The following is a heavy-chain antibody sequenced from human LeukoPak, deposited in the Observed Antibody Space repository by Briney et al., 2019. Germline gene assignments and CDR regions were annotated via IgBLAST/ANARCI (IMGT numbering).Heavy chain of an antibody. CDR3: ARSSSGWYNWFDP. CDR1: GYTFISYD. CDR2: MNPNSGNT. Sequence: ASVKVSCKASGYTFISYDINWVRQAIGQGLEWMGWMNPNSGNTGYAQKFQGRVTITRNTSISTAYMELSSLKSENTAVYYCARSSSGWYNWFDPWGQGTLVTVSS. D-gene: IGHD6-19*01. V-gene: IGHV1-8*01. J-gene: IGHJ5*02.